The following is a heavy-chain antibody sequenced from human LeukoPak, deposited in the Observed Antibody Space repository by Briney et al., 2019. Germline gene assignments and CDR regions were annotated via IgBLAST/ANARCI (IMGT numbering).Heavy chain of an antibody. CDR3: ARSRFSLGVADFDY. D-gene: IGHD3-3*01. V-gene: IGHV3-74*01. Sequence: GGSLRLSCEASGFTSVNFWMHWVRQSPGKGLEWVAHINSDGTTTTYADSVKGRFTISRDNVKNTQYLQMTGLRVDDTAMYFCARSRFSLGVADFDYWGQGTLVTVSS. CDR2: INSDGTTT. J-gene: IGHJ4*02. CDR1: GFTSVNFW.